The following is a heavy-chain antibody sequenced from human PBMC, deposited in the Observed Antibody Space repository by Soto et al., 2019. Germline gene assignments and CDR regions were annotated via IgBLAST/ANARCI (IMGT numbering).Heavy chain of an antibody. CDR2: MYHSGSP. CDR1: GGSVSTGDFS. Sequence: QVQLQESGPVLVKPSQTLSLTCTVSGGSVSTGDFSWTWIRQPPGKGLEWIGDMYHSGSPYYNPSLKSRLTVSVDPSKRQCSLRLTSVTAADTAVYYWARTRGNVVGQHLEDTSFGPWGRWTLVTVS. V-gene: IGHV4-31*03. D-gene: IGHD2-21*01. J-gene: IGHJ5*02. CDR3: ARTRGNVVGQHLEDTSFGP.